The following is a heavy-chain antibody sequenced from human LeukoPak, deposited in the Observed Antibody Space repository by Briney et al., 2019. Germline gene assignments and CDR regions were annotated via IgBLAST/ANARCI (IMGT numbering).Heavy chain of an antibody. CDR1: GGTFSTSS. D-gene: IGHD5-24*01. CDR2: VIHVLGVV. J-gene: IGHJ3*02. V-gene: IGHV1-69*04. CDR3: AKDREMATGGFDI. Sequence: SVKVSCKASGGTFSTSSISWVRQAPGQGLEWVGRVIHVLGVVNYAQKFQGRVTITADISTSTAYMELNSLRYEDTAVYYCAKDREMATGGFDIWGQGTMVTVYS.